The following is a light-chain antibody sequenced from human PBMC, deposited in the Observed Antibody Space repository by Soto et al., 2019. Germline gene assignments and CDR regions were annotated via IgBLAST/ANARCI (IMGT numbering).Light chain of an antibody. Sequence: QPALTQPASVSGSPGQSITISCARTSSDVGTYNLVSWYQQHPGKAPKLMIYEGTKRPSGVSNRFSGSKSGNTASLTISGLQAEDEANYYCCSYARSSTFIFGGGTKLTVL. J-gene: IGLJ2*01. CDR2: EGT. CDR1: SSDVGTYNL. V-gene: IGLV2-23*03. CDR3: CSYARSSTFI.